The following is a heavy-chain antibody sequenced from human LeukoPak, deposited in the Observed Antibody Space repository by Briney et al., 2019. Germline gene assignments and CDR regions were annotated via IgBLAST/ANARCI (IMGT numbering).Heavy chain of an antibody. D-gene: IGHD1-26*01. V-gene: IGHV4-59*08. CDR3: ARASSGSTGVFDN. Sequence: SETLSLTCTVSGGSISSYYWSWIRQPPGKGLEWIGYIHYSGGITYYNPSLKSRVTISVDASKNQFSLSLSSVTAADTAVYYCARASSGSTGVFDNWGQGTLVTVSS. CDR1: GGSISSYY. CDR2: IHYSGGIT. J-gene: IGHJ4*02.